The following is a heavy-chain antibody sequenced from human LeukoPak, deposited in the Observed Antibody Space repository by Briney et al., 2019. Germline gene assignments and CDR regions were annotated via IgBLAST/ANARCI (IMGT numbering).Heavy chain of an antibody. D-gene: IGHD6-19*01. CDR2: ISGDGGST. CDR3: ARESETSGWYDY. CDR1: GFIFDNYA. J-gene: IGHJ4*02. Sequence: GGSLRLSCAAPGFIFDNYAIHWVRQAPGKGLEWVSLISGDGGSTFYADSVRGRFTISRDNTRKSLSLQISSLRSEDTALYYCARESETSGWYDYWGQGTLVTVSS. V-gene: IGHV3-43*02.